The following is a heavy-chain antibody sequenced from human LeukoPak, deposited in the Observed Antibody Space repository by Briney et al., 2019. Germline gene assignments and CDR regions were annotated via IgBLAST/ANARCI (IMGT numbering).Heavy chain of an antibody. CDR3: ARVKEMATIAIDY. D-gene: IGHD5-24*01. V-gene: IGHV3-21*01. J-gene: IGHJ4*02. CDR1: GFTFSSYS. CDR2: ISSSSYI. Sequence: PGGSLRLSCAASGFTFSSYSMNWVRQAPGKGLGWVSSISSSSYIYYAYSVKGRFTISRDNAKNSLYLQMNSLRAEDTAVYYCARVKEMATIAIDYWGQGTLVTVSS.